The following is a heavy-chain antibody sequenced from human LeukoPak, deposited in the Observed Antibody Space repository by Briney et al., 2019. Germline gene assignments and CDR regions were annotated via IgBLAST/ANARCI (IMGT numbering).Heavy chain of an antibody. CDR1: GLTFSSYS. V-gene: IGHV3-48*01. Sequence: GGSLRLSCAASGLTFSSYSMNWVRQAPGKGLGWVSYISSSSSTIYYANSVKGRFTISRDNAKNSLYLQMNSLRAEDTAVYYCARSEAHYDFWSGYYRGSWFDPWGQGTLVTVSS. D-gene: IGHD3-3*01. J-gene: IGHJ5*02. CDR3: ARSEAHYDFWSGYYRGSWFDP. CDR2: ISSSSSTI.